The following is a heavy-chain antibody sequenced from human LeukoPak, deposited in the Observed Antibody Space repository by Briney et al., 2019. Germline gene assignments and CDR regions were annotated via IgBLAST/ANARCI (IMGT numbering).Heavy chain of an antibody. Sequence: GRSLRLSCAASGFTFNSYAMHWVRQAPGKGLEWVAVISYDGSNKYYADSVKGRFTISRDNSKNTLNLQMNSLRAEDTAVYYCAREGTGGYDFWSGYFETTGNWFDPWGQGTLVTVSS. CDR2: ISYDGSNK. D-gene: IGHD3-3*01. V-gene: IGHV3-30*04. CDR1: GFTFNSYA. CDR3: AREGTGGYDFWSGYFETTGNWFDP. J-gene: IGHJ5*02.